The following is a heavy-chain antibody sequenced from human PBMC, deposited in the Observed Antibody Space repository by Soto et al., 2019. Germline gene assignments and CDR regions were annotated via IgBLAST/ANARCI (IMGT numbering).Heavy chain of an antibody. V-gene: IGHV3-23*01. CDR1: GFTFSSYA. CDR2: ISGSGGST. CDR3: AKVEGPNYSMVRGVSLDY. Sequence: QTGGSLRLSCAASGFTFSSYAMSWVRQAPGKGLEWVSAISGSGGSTYYADSVKGRFTISRDNSKNTLYLQMNSLRAEDTAVYYCAKVEGPNYSMVRGVSLDYWGQGTLVTVSS. J-gene: IGHJ4*02. D-gene: IGHD3-10*01.